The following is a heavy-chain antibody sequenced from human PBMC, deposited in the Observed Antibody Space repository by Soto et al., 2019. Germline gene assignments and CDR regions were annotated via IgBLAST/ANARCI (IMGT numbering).Heavy chain of an antibody. CDR1: GFSLSTSGVA. CDR3: AHRLTASAFYI. Sequence: QITLKESGPTLVKPTQTLTLTCTFSGFSLSTSGVAVGWIRQPPGKALEWLALLYWDDDKRYSPSMKGRLTPTTXTSKNQLSLIMTNMDPEDTATYYSAHRLTASAFYIWGQGTMVTVSS. J-gene: IGHJ3*02. V-gene: IGHV2-5*02. CDR2: LYWDDDK.